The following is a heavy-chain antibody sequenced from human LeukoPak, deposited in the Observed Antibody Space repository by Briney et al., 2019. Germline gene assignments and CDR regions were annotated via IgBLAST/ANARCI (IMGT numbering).Heavy chain of an antibody. V-gene: IGHV1-69*13. CDR3: ARDVFGNVAAPFDY. CDR2: IIPIFGTA. D-gene: IGHD6-19*01. J-gene: IGHJ4*02. Sequence: SVKVSCKASGYTFTSYDINWVRQAPGQGLEWMGGIIPIFGTANYAQKFQGRVTITADESTSTAYMELSSLRSEDTAVYYCARDVFGNVAAPFDYWGQGTLVTVSS. CDR1: GYTFTSYD.